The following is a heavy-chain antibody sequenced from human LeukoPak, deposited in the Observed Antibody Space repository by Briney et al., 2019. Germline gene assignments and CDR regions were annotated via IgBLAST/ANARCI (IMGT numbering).Heavy chain of an antibody. V-gene: IGHV3-21*01. CDR1: GFTFSTYP. Sequence: GGSLRLSCAASGFTFSTYPMKWVRQVPGTGLEWVSSISSRGTYIYYTDSLKGRITISRDNAQNSLYLQMHSLRAEDTAVYYCARTELGYCVDDCSEQRYFDLWGRGTLVSVSS. CDR2: ISSRGTYI. CDR3: ARTELGYCVDDCSEQRYFDL. J-gene: IGHJ2*01. D-gene: IGHD2-21*02.